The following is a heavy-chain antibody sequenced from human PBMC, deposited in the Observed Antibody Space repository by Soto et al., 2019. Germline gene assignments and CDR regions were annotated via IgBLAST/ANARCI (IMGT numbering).Heavy chain of an antibody. Sequence: PSETLSLTXTVSGGSISSGGYYWSWIRQHPGKGLEWIGYIYYSGSTYYNPSLKSRVTISVDTSKNQFSLKLSSVTAADTAVYYCARGYGSGSYPPTYWGQGTLVTVSS. J-gene: IGHJ4*02. V-gene: IGHV4-31*03. D-gene: IGHD3-10*01. CDR3: ARGYGSGSYPPTY. CDR2: IYYSGST. CDR1: GGSISSGGYY.